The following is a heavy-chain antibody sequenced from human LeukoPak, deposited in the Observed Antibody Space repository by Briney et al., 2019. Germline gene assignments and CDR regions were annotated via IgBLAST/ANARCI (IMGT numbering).Heavy chain of an antibody. CDR3: TRDRTHYYGSGSYYDY. J-gene: IGHJ4*02. D-gene: IGHD3-10*01. V-gene: IGHV4-4*07. Sequence: SETLSLTCTVSGGSISSYYWSWIRQPAGKGLEWIGRIYTSGSTNYNPSLKSRVTMSVDTSKNQFSLKLSSVTAADTAVYYCTRDRTHYYGSGSYYDYWGQGTLVTVSS. CDR2: IYTSGST. CDR1: GGSISSYY.